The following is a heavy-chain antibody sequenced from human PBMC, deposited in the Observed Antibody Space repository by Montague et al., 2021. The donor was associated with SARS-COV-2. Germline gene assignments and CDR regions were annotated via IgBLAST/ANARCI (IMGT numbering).Heavy chain of an antibody. CDR1: GFTFNNYG. D-gene: IGHD1-14*01. Sequence: SLRLSCAASGFTFNNYGFHWVRQAPGKGLQWVALISYDGSIRHYADSVKGRFTISRDQSKNTLYLQMDSLRPEETAVYLCARSGGILHFRASLAQLSDWGQGVLVTVSS. CDR2: ISYDGSIR. V-gene: IGHV3-30*04. CDR3: ARSGGILHFRASLAQLSD. J-gene: IGHJ4*02.